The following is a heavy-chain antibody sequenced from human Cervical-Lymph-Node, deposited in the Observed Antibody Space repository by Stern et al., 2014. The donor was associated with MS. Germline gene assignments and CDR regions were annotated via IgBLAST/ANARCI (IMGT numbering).Heavy chain of an antibody. Sequence: VHLVESGAEVKKPESSVKVSCKASGGSFSSFDISWVRQAPGQRLEWLGELSPMFGVANYAQNFQGRVTFTADESTSTAYMELNSLRSEDTAVYYCARHQGGIAANWGQGTLVTVSS. V-gene: IGHV1-69*01. CDR2: LSPMFGVA. J-gene: IGHJ4*02. D-gene: IGHD6-13*01. CDR3: ARHQGGIAAN. CDR1: GGSFSSFD.